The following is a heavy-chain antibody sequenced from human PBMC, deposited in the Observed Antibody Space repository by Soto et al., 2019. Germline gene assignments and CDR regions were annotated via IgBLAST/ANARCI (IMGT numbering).Heavy chain of an antibody. V-gene: IGHV3-21*01. Sequence: EVQLVESGGGLVKPGGSLRLSCAASGFTFSSYSMNWVRQAPGKGLEWVSSISSSSSYIYYADSVKGRFTISRDNAKNSLYLQMNSLRAEETAVYYCAREGVQHGSGPYYYYGMDVWGQGTTVTVSS. CDR1: GFTFSSYS. J-gene: IGHJ6*02. CDR3: AREGVQHGSGPYYYYGMDV. CDR2: ISSSSSYI. D-gene: IGHD3-10*01.